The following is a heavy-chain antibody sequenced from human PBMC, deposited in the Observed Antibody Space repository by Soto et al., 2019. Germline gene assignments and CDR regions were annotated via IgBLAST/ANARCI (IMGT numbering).Heavy chain of an antibody. CDR2: INLSGST. CDR1: GGSLSGYY. J-gene: IGHJ1*01. CDR3: ARSIAGAARRSCQH. V-gene: IGHV4-34*01. Sequence: PSEPLSLTFAVSGGSLSGYYWSWIRQPPGKGLEWIGEINLSGSTNYNPSLNSLFTISVDTSKNQGSLKLSSVTVADTALYYCARSIAGAARRSCQHWVQG. D-gene: IGHD6-13*01.